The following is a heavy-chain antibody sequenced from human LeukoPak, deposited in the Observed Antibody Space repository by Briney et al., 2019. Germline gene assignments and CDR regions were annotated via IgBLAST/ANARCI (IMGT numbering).Heavy chain of an antibody. V-gene: IGHV6-1*01. CDR3: ARGTYYDSSGYYYYFDY. Sequence: SQTLSLTCALSGDCVSSNSAAWNWIRQSPSRGLEWLGRTYYRSKWYNDYAVSVKSRITINPDTSKNQFSLQLNSVTPEDTAVYYCARGTYYDSSGYYYYFDYWGQGTLVTVSS. CDR2: TYYRSKWYN. D-gene: IGHD3-22*01. CDR1: GDCVSSNSAA. J-gene: IGHJ4*02.